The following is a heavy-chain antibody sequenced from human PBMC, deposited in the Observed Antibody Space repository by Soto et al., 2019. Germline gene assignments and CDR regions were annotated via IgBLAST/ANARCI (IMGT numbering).Heavy chain of an antibody. CDR2: IYYSGST. Sequence: QVQLQESGPGLVKPSETLSLTCTVSGGSISSYYWSWIRQPPGKGLEWIGYIYYSGSTNYNPSLKSRVTISVDTSKNQFSLKLSSVTAADTAVYYCAREAYYYDSSGYQYYYYGMDVWGQGTTVTVSS. CDR3: AREAYYYDSSGYQYYYYGMDV. CDR1: GGSISSYY. D-gene: IGHD3-22*01. J-gene: IGHJ6*02. V-gene: IGHV4-59*01.